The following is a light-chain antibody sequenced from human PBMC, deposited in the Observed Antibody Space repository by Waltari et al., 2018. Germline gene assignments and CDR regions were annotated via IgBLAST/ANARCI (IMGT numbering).Light chain of an antibody. CDR2: EDT. Sequence: SYELTQPPSVSVSPGHTARITCSGEALPNKYASWYRQKSGQAPVLVIYEDTKRPSGIPGRFSASNSVAVATLTITGAQVEDEADYYCYSTDYTGNYWVFGGGTKLTVL. V-gene: IGLV3-10*01. CDR3: YSTDYTGNYWV. J-gene: IGLJ3*02. CDR1: ALPNKY.